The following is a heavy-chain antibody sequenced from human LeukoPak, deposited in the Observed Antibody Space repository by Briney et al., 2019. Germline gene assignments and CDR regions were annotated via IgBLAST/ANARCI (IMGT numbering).Heavy chain of an antibody. D-gene: IGHD6-19*01. CDR3: ARGKQSLLFDV. CDR2: IYASGSN. Sequence: SETLSLTCTVSGGSISSSDYYWMWIRQPAGRGLEWIGRIYASGSNKYNPSLKSRVTMSLDTSKNQFSLKLSSVTAADTAMYYCARGKQSLLFDVWGKGTTVTVSS. CDR1: GGSISSSDYY. V-gene: IGHV4-4*07. J-gene: IGHJ6*04.